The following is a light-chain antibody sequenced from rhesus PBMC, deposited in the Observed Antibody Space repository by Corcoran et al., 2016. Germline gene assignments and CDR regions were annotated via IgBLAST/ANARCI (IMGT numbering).Light chain of an antibody. Sequence: DIQMTQSPSSLSASVGDTVTITCRASQRISSWLDWYQQKPGKAPKLLIYNASRLQSGVPSRGSGRGSWTDFTLTICSLQPEDFSTYYCLQYSSSPYSFGQGTKVEIK. V-gene: IGKV1-22*01. CDR1: QRISSW. CDR2: NAS. CDR3: LQYSSSPYS. J-gene: IGKJ2*01.